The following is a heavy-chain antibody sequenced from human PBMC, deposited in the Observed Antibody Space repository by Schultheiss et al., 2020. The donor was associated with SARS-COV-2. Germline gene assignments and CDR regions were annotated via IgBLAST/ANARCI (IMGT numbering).Heavy chain of an antibody. D-gene: IGHD2-8*01. Sequence: GGSLRLSCAASGFTFSSYEMNWVRQAPGKGLEWVSYISSSGSTIYYADSVKGRFTISRDNAKNSLYLQMNSLRAEDTAVYYCARDPTRYYAIYYFDYWGQGTLVTVSS. CDR2: ISSSGSTI. CDR3: ARDPTRYYAIYYFDY. V-gene: IGHV3-48*03. J-gene: IGHJ4*02. CDR1: GFTFSSYE.